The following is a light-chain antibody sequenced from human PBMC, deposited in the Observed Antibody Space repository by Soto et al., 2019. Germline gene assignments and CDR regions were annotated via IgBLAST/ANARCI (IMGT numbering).Light chain of an antibody. J-gene: IGKJ4*01. Sequence: DIQMTQSPSSLSASVGDRVTITCQASQDITNYLNWYQQKPGKALKILIYDASVLEAGVPSRFSGGGSGTHFTLTITSLQAEDVATYYCQQFDNLPLTFGGGTNLEIK. CDR2: DAS. CDR1: QDITNY. CDR3: QQFDNLPLT. V-gene: IGKV1-33*01.